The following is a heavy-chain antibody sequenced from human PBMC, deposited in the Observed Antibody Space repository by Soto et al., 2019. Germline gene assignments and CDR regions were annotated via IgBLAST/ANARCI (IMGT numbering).Heavy chain of an antibody. CDR2: IYYSGST. D-gene: IGHD6-6*01. J-gene: IGHJ6*02. V-gene: IGHV4-39*01. Sequence: SETLSLTCTVPGGSISSSSYYWGWVRKPPGKGLQWIGSIYYSGSTYYNPSLKSRVTISVDTSKNQFSLKLRSVTAADTAMYYCAIYGDSGSYYYYGMDVWGQGTTVTVSS. CDR3: AIYGDSGSYYYYGMDV. CDR1: GGSISSSSYY.